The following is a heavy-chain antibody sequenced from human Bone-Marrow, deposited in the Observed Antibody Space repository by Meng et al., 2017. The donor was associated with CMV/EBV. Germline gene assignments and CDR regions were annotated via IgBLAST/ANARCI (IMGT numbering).Heavy chain of an antibody. CDR1: GGSISSYY. Sequence: GSLRLSCTVSGGSISSYYWSWIRQPPGKGLEWIGYIYYSGSTNYNPSLKSRVTISVDTSKNQFSLKLSSVTAADTAVYYCATDTDYWGQGTLVTVSS. V-gene: IGHV4-59*12. CDR2: IYYSGST. CDR3: ATDTDY. J-gene: IGHJ4*02.